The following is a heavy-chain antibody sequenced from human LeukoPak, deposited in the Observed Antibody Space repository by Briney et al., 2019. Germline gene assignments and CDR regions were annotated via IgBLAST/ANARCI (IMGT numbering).Heavy chain of an antibody. CDR1: GFTFSSYG. D-gene: IGHD1-26*01. J-gene: IGHJ4*02. V-gene: IGHV3-30*02. CDR2: IMYDGSNE. CDR3: AKDLGLSVGATPFDY. Sequence: PGGSLRLSCAASGFTFSSYGMHWVRQAPGKGLEWVAFIMYDGSNEQYADSVKGRFTISRDNSKNTLYLQMNSLRAEDTAVHYCAKDLGLSVGATPFDYWGQGTQVTVSS.